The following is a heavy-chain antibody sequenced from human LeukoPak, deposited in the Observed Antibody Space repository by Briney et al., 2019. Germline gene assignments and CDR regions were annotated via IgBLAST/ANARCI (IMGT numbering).Heavy chain of an antibody. J-gene: IGHJ4*02. V-gene: IGHV3-9*03. CDR2: ISWNSGSI. CDR3: AKGRGYSYGGGFDY. D-gene: IGHD5-18*01. Sequence: GGSLRLSCAASGFTFSNYWMHWVRQAPGKGLEWVSGISWNSGSIGYADSVKGRFTISRDNAKNSLYLQMNSLRAEDMTLYYCAKGRGYSYGGGFDYWGQGTLVTVSS. CDR1: GFTFSNYW.